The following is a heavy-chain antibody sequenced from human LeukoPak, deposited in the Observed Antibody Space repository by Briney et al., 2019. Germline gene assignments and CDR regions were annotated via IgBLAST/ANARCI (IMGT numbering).Heavy chain of an antibody. D-gene: IGHD2-15*01. CDR2: ISAYNGNI. Sequence: ASVKVSCKASGYTFSSNGISWVRQGPGEGVEWMGWISAYNGNIKYAQKLQGGVTMTTDTSTSTAYMELRSLRADDTAMYFCARGDLDCSGGTCYPDDFWGQGTLVTASS. V-gene: IGHV1-18*01. CDR1: GYTFSSNG. J-gene: IGHJ4*02. CDR3: ARGDLDCSGGTCYPDDF.